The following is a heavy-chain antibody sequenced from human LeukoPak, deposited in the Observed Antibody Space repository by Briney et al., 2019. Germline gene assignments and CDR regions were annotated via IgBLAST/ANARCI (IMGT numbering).Heavy chain of an antibody. D-gene: IGHD2-2*01. J-gene: IGHJ6*02. CDR3: AIPLGSSNYYYGMDV. V-gene: IGHV1-2*04. CDR1: GYTFTGYY. Sequence: ASVKVSCKASGYTFTGYYMHWVRQAPGQGLEWMGWINPNSGGTNYAQKFQGWVTMTRDTSINTAYMELSRLRSDDTAVYYCAIPLGSSNYYYGMDVWGQGTTVTVSS. CDR2: INPNSGGT.